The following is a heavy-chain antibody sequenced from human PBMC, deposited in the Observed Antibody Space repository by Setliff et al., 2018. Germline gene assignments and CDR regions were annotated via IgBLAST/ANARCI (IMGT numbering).Heavy chain of an antibody. CDR2: IYHSGSA. CDR3: AREVGTSTPSDAFDV. J-gene: IGHJ3*01. CDR1: GDSISSGDYF. V-gene: IGHV4-30-4*08. Sequence: PSETLSLTCTVSGDSISSGDYFWNWIRQPPGKGLEWIAYIYHSGSAYYNPSLKSRVTMSVDTSKNQFSLHLTSVTAADTAVYYCAREVGTSTPSDAFDVWGQGMMVTVSS. D-gene: IGHD1-26*01.